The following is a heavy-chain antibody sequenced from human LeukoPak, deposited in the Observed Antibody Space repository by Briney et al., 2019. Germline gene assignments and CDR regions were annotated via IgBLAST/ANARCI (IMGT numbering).Heavy chain of an antibody. J-gene: IGHJ4*02. D-gene: IGHD3-9*01. Sequence: PGGSLRLSCAASGFTFSSYSMNWVRQAPGKGLEWVSSISSSSSYIYYADSVKGRFTISRDNAKNSLCLQMNSLRAEDTAVYYCAREHGDYDILTGYFSYYFDYWGQGTLVTVSS. V-gene: IGHV3-21*01. CDR2: ISSSSSYI. CDR1: GFTFSSYS. CDR3: AREHGDYDILTGYFSYYFDY.